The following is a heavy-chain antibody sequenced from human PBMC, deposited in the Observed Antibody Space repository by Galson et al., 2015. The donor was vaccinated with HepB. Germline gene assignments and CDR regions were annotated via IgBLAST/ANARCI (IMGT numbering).Heavy chain of an antibody. CDR3: ASSSDPTRNWHFDL. CDR1: GLIVSNNY. CDR2: IYGGGDT. V-gene: IGHV3-66*02. D-gene: IGHD6-19*01. Sequence: SLRLSCAASGLIVSNNYMTWVRQAPGKGLEWVSLIYGGGDTTYADPVRGRFTISRDISKSTLYVQMTSLTTEDTAVYYCASSSDPTRNWHFDLWGRGTLVIVSS. J-gene: IGHJ2*01.